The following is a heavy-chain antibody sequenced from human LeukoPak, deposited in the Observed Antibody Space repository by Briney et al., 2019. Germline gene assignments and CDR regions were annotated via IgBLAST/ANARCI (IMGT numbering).Heavy chain of an antibody. D-gene: IGHD6-19*01. CDR3: ARESIAVAGAPLDY. CDR2: ISSGSTI. J-gene: IGHJ4*02. CDR1: GFTFSSYG. Sequence: GGSLRLSCAASGFTFSSYGMNWVRQAPGKGLEWVSYISSGSTIYDADSVRGRFTISRDNAKNSLYLQMNSLRAEDTAVYYCARESIAVAGAPLDYWGQGTLVTVSS. V-gene: IGHV3-48*03.